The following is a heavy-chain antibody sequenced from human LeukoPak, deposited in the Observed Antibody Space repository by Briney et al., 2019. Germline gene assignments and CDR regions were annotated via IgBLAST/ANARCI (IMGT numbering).Heavy chain of an antibody. J-gene: IGHJ3*01. Sequence: ASVKVSCKVSGYTLTELSIHWVRQAPGKGLEWVGGFDPEDGETIYAQKVQGRVTMTEDTSTDTAYMELSSLRSEDTAVYYCATGWSGYPLLGAFDVWGQGTMVTVSS. CDR1: GYTLTELS. CDR2: FDPEDGET. D-gene: IGHD3-3*01. CDR3: ATGWSGYPLLGAFDV. V-gene: IGHV1-24*01.